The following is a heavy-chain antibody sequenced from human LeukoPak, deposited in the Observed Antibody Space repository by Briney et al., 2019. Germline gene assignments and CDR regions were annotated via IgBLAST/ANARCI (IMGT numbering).Heavy chain of an antibody. Sequence: SQTLSLTCTVSGGSISSGASDWGWIRQHPKRGLEWVGYINHSGSTYYNPSLRSRVTMSVDTSKNQFSLKLSSVTAADSAVYYCARAARQGFTMIVVPFFYFDLWGRGTLVTVSS. D-gene: IGHD3-22*01. CDR1: GGSISSGASD. V-gene: IGHV4-31*03. J-gene: IGHJ2*01. CDR3: ARAARQGFTMIVVPFFYFDL. CDR2: INHSGST.